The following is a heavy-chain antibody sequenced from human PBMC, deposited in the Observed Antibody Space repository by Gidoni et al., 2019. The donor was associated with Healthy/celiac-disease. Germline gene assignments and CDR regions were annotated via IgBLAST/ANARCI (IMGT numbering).Heavy chain of an antibody. D-gene: IGHD3-9*01. Sequence: QVQLVESGGGVVQPGRSLRLSCAASGFTFSSYAMHWVRQAPGKGLEWVAVLSYDGSNKYYADSVKGRFTISRDNSKNPLYLQMNSLRAEDTAVYYCARDGYAILYYFDYWGQGTLVTVSS. CDR1: GFTFSSYA. V-gene: IGHV3-30-3*01. CDR2: LSYDGSNK. J-gene: IGHJ4*02. CDR3: ARDGYAILYYFDY.